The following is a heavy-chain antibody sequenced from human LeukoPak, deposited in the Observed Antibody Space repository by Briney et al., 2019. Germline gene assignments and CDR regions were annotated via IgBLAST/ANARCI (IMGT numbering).Heavy chain of an antibody. CDR1: GFTFSSYA. V-gene: IGHV3-23*01. D-gene: IGHD6-19*01. J-gene: IGHJ4*02. CDR2: ISGSGAST. Sequence: GGSLRLSCAASGFTFSSYAMSWVRQAPGKGLEWVSGISGSGASTYYADSVKGRFTISRDNSKNTLYLQMNSLRAEDTAVYYCANKGVPIGSGWYAYWGQGTLVTVSS. CDR3: ANKGVPIGSGWYAY.